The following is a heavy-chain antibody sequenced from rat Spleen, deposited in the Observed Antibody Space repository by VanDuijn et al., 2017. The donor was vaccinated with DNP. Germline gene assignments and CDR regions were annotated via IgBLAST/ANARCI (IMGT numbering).Heavy chain of an antibody. CDR1: GFTFSNYD. CDR2: ISTSGGST. CDR3: ARQLGDY. V-gene: IGHV5-25*01. J-gene: IGHJ2*01. D-gene: IGHD5-1*01. Sequence: EVQLVESGGGLVQPGRSLKLSCAASGFTFSNYDMAWVRQAPTKGLAWVASISTSGGSTYYRDSVKGRFTVSRDNAKSTLYLQMDSLRSEDTATYYCARQLGDYWGQGVMVTVSS.